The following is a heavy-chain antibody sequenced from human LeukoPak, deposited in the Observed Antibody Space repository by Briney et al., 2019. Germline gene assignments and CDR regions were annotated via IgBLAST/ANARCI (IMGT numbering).Heavy chain of an antibody. J-gene: IGHJ6*02. CDR1: GASISSGDYF. CDR2: IFDSGRT. D-gene: IGHD6-13*01. Sequence: PSETLSLTCTVSGASISSGDYFWTWIRQPPGKGLEWIGYIFDSGRTDFNPSLKSRVTISVDRSKNQFSLKLSSVTAADTAVYYCARGIRQPGSSLDVWGQGTTVTVSS. V-gene: IGHV4-30-2*01. CDR3: ARGIRQPGSSLDV.